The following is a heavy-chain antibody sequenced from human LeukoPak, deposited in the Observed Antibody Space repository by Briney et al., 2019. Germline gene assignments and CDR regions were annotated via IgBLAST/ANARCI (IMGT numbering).Heavy chain of an antibody. J-gene: IGHJ4*02. CDR1: GFTFSSYW. D-gene: IGHD6-13*01. CDR2: IKQDESDK. V-gene: IGHV3-7*01. Sequence: GGSLRLSCVASGFTFSSYWMSWVRQAPGKGLEWVANIKQDESDKYYVDSVKGRFTISRDNAKNSLYLQMNGLRAEDTAGYYGAGGAGSAYSSIAYWGQGTLVTVSS. CDR3: AGGAGSAYSSIAY.